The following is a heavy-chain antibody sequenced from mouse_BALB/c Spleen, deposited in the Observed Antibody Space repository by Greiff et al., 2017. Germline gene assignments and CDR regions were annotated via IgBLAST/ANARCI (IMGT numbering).Heavy chain of an antibody. CDR3: ARYYYDYDEGGYYAMDY. CDR2: IYPGDGDT. Sequence: QVQLKQSGPELVKPGASVKISCKASGYAFSSSWMNWVKQRPGQGLEWIGRIYPGDGDTNYNGKFKGKATLTADKSSSTAYMQLSSLTSVDSAVYFCARYYYDYDEGGYYAMDYWGQGTSVTVSS. V-gene: IGHV1-82*01. J-gene: IGHJ4*01. CDR1: GYAFSSSW. D-gene: IGHD2-4*01.